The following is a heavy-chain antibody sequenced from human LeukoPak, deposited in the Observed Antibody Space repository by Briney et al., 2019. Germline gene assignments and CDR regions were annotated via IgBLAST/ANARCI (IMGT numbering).Heavy chain of an antibody. CDR1: GFTFSSYG. D-gene: IGHD5-12*01. Sequence: GGTLRLSCAASGFTFSSYGMSWVRQAPGKGLEWVSAISGSGGSTYYADSVKGRFTISRDNSKNTLYLQMNSLRAEDTAVYYCAKDVVVATIRYFDYWGQGTLVTVSS. V-gene: IGHV3-23*01. CDR3: AKDVVVATIRYFDY. J-gene: IGHJ4*02. CDR2: ISGSGGST.